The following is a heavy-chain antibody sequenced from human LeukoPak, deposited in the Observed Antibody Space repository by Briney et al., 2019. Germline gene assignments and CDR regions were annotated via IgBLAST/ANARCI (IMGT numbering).Heavy chain of an antibody. D-gene: IGHD6-19*01. CDR2: ISAYNGNT. CDR3: ARADIRAIASSGWYGFDY. V-gene: IGHV1-18*04. J-gene: IGHJ4*02. CDR1: GYTFTGYY. Sequence: ASVKVSCKASGYTFTGYYMHWVRQAPGQGLEWMGWISAYNGNTNYEQKFQGRVTMTTDTSTSTAYMELRSLRSDDTAVYYCARADIRAIASSGWYGFDYWGQGTLVTVSS.